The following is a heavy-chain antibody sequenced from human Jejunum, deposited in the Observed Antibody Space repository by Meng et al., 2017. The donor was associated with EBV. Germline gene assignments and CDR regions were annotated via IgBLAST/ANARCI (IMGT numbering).Heavy chain of an antibody. CDR1: GVSLSTIGVG. Sequence: INLKECRPTLVKPTQPLTLLCAFSGVSLSTIGVGVSWIRQPPGKALEWLALIYWDDDQRFSPSLRSRLTITKDTSKNQVVLTMTNMDPADTGTYFCAHFYDSSGYTDSWGQGTLVTVSS. D-gene: IGHD3-22*01. J-gene: IGHJ5*01. CDR2: IYWDDDQ. V-gene: IGHV2-5*02. CDR3: AHFYDSSGYTDS.